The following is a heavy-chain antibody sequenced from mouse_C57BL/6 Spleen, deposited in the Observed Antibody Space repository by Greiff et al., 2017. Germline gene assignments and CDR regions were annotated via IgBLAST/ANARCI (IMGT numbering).Heavy chain of an antibody. CDR2: IWSGGST. V-gene: IGHV2-2*01. CDR3: ARSGYDYHYAMDY. Sequence: QVQLKESGPGLVQPSQSLSITCTVSGFSLTSYGVHWVRQSPGKGLEWLGVIWSGGSTDYNAAFISRLSISKDNSKSQVFFKMNSLQADDTAIYYCARSGYDYHYAMDYWGQGTSVTVPS. D-gene: IGHD2-4*01. J-gene: IGHJ4*01. CDR1: GFSLTSYG.